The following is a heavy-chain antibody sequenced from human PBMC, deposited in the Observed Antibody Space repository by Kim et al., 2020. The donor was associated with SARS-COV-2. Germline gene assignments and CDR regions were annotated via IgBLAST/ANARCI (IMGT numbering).Heavy chain of an antibody. J-gene: IGHJ4*02. CDR3: AKVPFDDFWSGYYTFDY. CDR1: GFTFSSYA. V-gene: IGHV3-23*01. D-gene: IGHD3-3*01. Sequence: GGSLRLSCAASGFTFSSYAMSWVRQAPGKGLEWVSVISGSGGSTYYADSVKGRFTISRDNSKNTLYLQMNSLRAEDTAVYYCAKVPFDDFWSGYYTFDYWGQGTLVTVSS. CDR2: ISGSGGST.